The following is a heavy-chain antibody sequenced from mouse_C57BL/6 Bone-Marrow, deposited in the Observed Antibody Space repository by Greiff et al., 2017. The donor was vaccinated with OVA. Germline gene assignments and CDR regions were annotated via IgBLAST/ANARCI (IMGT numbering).Heavy chain of an antibody. J-gene: IGHJ4*01. CDR1: GFTFSDAW. CDR3: SVMVTTTMDY. Sequence: EVKLVEPGGGLVQPGGSMKLSCAASGFTFSDAWMDWVRQSPERGLEWVAEIRNNANNHATYYAVSVKGRFTISRGDSKRSVYLQMNSLRAEDTGIYYCSVMVTTTMDYWGQGTSVTVSS. CDR2: IRNNANNHAT. D-gene: IGHD2-2*01. V-gene: IGHV6-6*01.